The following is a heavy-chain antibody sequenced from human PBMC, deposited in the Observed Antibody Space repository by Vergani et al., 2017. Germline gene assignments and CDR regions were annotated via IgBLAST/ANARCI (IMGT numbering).Heavy chain of an antibody. J-gene: IGHJ4*02. V-gene: IGHV4-39*01. CDR3: ARSGSIFGVVIIHRCPDY. Sequence: QLQLQESGPGLVKPSETLSLTCTVSGGSISSSSYYWGWIRQPPGKGLEWIGGIYYSGSTYYNPSLKSRVTISVDTSKNQFSLKLSSVTAADTAVYYCARSGSIFGVVIIHRCPDYWGQGTLVTVSS. CDR1: GGSISSSSYY. CDR2: IYYSGST. D-gene: IGHD3-3*01.